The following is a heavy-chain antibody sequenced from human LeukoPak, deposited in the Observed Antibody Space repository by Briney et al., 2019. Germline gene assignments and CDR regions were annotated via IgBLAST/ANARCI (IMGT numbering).Heavy chain of an antibody. D-gene: IGHD3-16*01. J-gene: IGHJ3*02. CDR1: GFTFSSYA. CDR3: ARSTRDIMITFGGVRDAFDI. Sequence: GRSLRLSCAASGFTFSSYAMHWVRQAPGKGLEWVAVISYDGSNKYYADSVKGRFTISRDNSKNTLYLQMNSLRAEDTAVYYCARSTRDIMITFGGVRDAFDIWGQGTMVTVSS. V-gene: IGHV3-30-3*01. CDR2: ISYDGSNK.